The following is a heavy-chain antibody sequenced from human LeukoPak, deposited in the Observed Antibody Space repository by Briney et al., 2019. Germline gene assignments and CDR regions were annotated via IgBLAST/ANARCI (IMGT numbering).Heavy chain of an antibody. D-gene: IGHD2-2*02. Sequence: ASVKVSCKASGDTFSSYVISWVRQAPGQGLEWMGIINPSGGSTSYAQKFQGRVTMTRDMSTSTVYMELSSLRSEDTAVYYCARAVPGPGGILWFDPWGQGTLVTVSS. J-gene: IGHJ5*02. CDR3: ARAVPGPGGILWFDP. CDR2: INPSGGST. CDR1: GDTFSSYV. V-gene: IGHV1-46*01.